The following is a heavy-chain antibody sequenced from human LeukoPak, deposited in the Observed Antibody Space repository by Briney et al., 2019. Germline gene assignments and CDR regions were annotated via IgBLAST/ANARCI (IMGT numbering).Heavy chain of an antibody. D-gene: IGHD3-10*01. CDR1: GFTFSRCS. CDR3: ARDSPVPYYYGSGSYYRGGSYYYYYYMDV. J-gene: IGHJ6*03. CDR2: ISSSSSYI. Sequence: GGSLRLSCAASGFTFSRCSMNWVRQAPGKGLEWVSSISSSSSYIYYADSVKGRFTISRDNAKNSLYLQMNSLRAEDTAVYYCARDSPVPYYYGSGSYYRGGSYYYYYYMDVWGRGTTVTISS. V-gene: IGHV3-21*01.